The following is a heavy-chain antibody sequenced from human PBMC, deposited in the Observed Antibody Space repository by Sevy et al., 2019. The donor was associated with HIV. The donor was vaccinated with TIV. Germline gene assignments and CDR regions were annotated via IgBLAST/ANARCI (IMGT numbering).Heavy chain of an antibody. Sequence: ASVKVSCKASGGTFSSYAISWVRQAPGQGLEWMGGIIPIFGTANYAQKFQGRVTITADKSTSTAYMELSSLRSEDTAVYYCASDGIAAGSYYYMDVWGKGTTVTVSS. J-gene: IGHJ6*03. CDR2: IIPIFGTA. CDR3: ASDGIAAGSYYYMDV. CDR1: GGTFSSYA. D-gene: IGHD6-13*01. V-gene: IGHV1-69*06.